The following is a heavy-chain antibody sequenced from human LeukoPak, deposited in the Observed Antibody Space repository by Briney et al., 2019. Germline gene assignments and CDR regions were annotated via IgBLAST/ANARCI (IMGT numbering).Heavy chain of an antibody. Sequence: PGGSLRLSCAASGFTFSSYSMNWVRQARGKGLEWVSSISSSSSYIYYADSVKGRFTISRDNAKNSLYLQMNSLRAEDTAVYYCATAPGRAAAGTGFDYWGQGTLVTVSS. J-gene: IGHJ4*02. V-gene: IGHV3-21*01. CDR2: ISSSSSYI. D-gene: IGHD6-13*01. CDR1: GFTFSSYS. CDR3: ATAPGRAAAGTGFDY.